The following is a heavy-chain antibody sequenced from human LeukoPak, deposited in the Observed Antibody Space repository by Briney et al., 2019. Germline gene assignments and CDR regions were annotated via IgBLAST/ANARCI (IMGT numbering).Heavy chain of an antibody. J-gene: IGHJ3*02. V-gene: IGHV4-39*07. CDR2: IYYSGST. D-gene: IGHD3-10*01. CDR1: GGSISSSSYY. CDR3: ARFGADAFDI. Sequence: PSETLSLTCTVSGGSISSSSYYWGWIRQPPGKGLEWIGSIYYSGSTYYNPSLKSRVTISVDTSKNQFSLKLSSVTAADTAVYYCARFGADAFDIWGQGTMVTVSS.